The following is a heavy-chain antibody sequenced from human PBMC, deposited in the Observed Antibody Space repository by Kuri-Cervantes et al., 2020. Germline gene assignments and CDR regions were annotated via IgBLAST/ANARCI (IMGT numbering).Heavy chain of an antibody. CDR3: AREILVRRGAFDI. D-gene: IGHD6-13*01. CDR2: ISYDGSNK. Sequence: LSLTCAASGFTFSSYGMHWVRQAPGKGLEWVAVISYDGSNKYDADSVKGRFTICRDNSKNKLYLQMNILRAEDTAVYYCAREILVRRGAFDIWGQGKMVTVSS. CDR1: GFTFSSYG. V-gene: IGHV3-30*03. J-gene: IGHJ3*02.